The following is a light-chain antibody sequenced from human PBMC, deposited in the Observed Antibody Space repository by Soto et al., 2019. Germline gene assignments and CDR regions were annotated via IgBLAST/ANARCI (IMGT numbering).Light chain of an antibody. CDR2: WAS. CDR1: QNVLYRSSNKSY. V-gene: IGKV4-1*01. Sequence: DIVMTQSPDFLAVSLGERATITCKSSQNVLYRSSNKSYLAWYQQRPGQPPRLLLYWASTRQSGVPDRFIGSGSETDFTLTISRLEPEDFAVYYCQQYDSSPRTFGQGTKVEIK. CDR3: QQYDSSPRT. J-gene: IGKJ1*01.